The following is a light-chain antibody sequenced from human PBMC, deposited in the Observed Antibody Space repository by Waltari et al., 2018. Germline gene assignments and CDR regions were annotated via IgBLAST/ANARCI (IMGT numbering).Light chain of an antibody. CDR3: QQYKYWPPLT. CDR1: QSVSSD. CDR2: DAS. J-gene: IGKJ4*01. V-gene: IGKV3-15*01. Sequence: EIVMTQSPVTLSVSLGERATLSCRASQSVSSDLAWYQQKPGQAPRLLIYDASTRVAGLAARFSASGSGTEFTLTISSLQSEDFAVYYCQQYKYWPPLTFGGGTKVEIK.